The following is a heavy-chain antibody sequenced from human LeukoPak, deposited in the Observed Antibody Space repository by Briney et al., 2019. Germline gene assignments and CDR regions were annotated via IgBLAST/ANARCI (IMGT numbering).Heavy chain of an antibody. J-gene: IGHJ3*02. V-gene: IGHV1-69*13. CDR2: IIPIFGTA. CDR3: ARDMAGTTGTGNDAFDT. CDR1: GGTFSSYA. Sequence: ASVKVSCKASGGTFSSYAISWVRQAPGQGLEWMGGIIPIFGTANYAQKFQGRVTITADESTSTAYMELSSLRSEDTAVYYCARDMAGTTGTGNDAFDTWGQGTMVTVSS. D-gene: IGHD1-1*01.